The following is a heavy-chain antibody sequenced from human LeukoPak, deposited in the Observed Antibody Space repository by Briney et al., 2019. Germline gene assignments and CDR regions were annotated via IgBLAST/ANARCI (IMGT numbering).Heavy chain of an antibody. CDR3: ARGRGWGYSSGEFDY. CDR2: ISYDGSNK. V-gene: IGHV3-30*14. CDR1: GFTFSSYA. J-gene: IGHJ4*02. D-gene: IGHD6-19*01. Sequence: PGGSLRLSCAASGFTFSSYAMHWVRQAPGKGLEWVAVISYDGSNKYYADSVKGRFTISRDNSKNTLYLQMNSLRAEDTAVYYCARGRGWGYSSGEFDYWGQGTLVTVSS.